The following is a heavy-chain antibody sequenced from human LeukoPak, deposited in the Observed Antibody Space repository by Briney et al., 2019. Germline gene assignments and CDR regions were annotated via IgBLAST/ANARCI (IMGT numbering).Heavy chain of an antibody. CDR3: ARGGWLSGRYWFDP. CDR1: GGTFSNYA. CDR2: IIPIFGTA. Sequence: SVEVSCKASGGTFSNYAMSWVRQAPGQGLEWMGGIIPIFGTANYAQKFQGRVTITTDESTSTAYMELSSLRSEDSAVYYCARGGWLSGRYWFDPWGQGTLDTVSS. J-gene: IGHJ5*02. D-gene: IGHD3-22*01. V-gene: IGHV1-69*05.